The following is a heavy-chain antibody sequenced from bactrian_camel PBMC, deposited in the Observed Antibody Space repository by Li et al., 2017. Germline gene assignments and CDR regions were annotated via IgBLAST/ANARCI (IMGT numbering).Heavy chain of an antibody. CDR3: ASDRSLGFCVEMMRGKIRRGSGY. CDR1: GFTFGSYY. CDR2: IYTSANST. Sequence: HVQLVESGGGLVLPGGSLRLSCAASGFTFGSYYMTWVRQAPGKGLEWVSSIYTSANSTYYADSVKGRFTISRDNAKNTLYLQMDNLKPEDTAMYYCASDRSLGFCVEMMRGKIRRGSGYRGQGTQVTVS. D-gene: IGHD1*01. J-gene: IGHJ6*01. V-gene: IGHV3-2*01.